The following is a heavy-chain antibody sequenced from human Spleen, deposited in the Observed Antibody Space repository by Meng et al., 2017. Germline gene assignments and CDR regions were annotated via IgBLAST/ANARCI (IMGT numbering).Heavy chain of an antibody. D-gene: IGHD3-3*01. Sequence: VQLQESGPGLVRPSETLSLTCTVSGDSVTSGNYYWSWIRQPPGKGPEWIGYIYYTGSTNYNPSLKSRLTMSIDTSKNRFSLKLTSVTAADTAIYYCARRRLYDFWSGSTPFDYWGQGTLVTVSS. J-gene: IGHJ4*02. V-gene: IGHV4-61*03. CDR1: GDSVTSGNYY. CDR2: IYYTGST. CDR3: ARRRLYDFWSGSTPFDY.